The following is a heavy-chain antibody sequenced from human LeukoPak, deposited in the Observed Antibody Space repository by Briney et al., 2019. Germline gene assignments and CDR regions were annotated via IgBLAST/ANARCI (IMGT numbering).Heavy chain of an antibody. Sequence: GSLRLSCAVSGFTFSSYWMSWVRQAPGEGLEWVANINQDGSEKYYVDSVKGRFTISRDNAKNSLYLQMNSLRAEDTAVYYCARYRIVAHDYWGQGTLVTVPS. J-gene: IGHJ4*02. V-gene: IGHV3-7*05. CDR2: INQDGSEK. CDR1: GFTFSSYW. CDR3: ARYRIVAHDY. D-gene: IGHD2/OR15-2a*01.